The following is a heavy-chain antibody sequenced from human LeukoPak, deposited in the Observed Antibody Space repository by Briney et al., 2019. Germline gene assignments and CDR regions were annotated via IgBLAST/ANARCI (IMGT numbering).Heavy chain of an antibody. J-gene: IGHJ4*02. CDR3: ARDWGQNCSGGSCFPPDY. D-gene: IGHD2-15*01. CDR2: IYSGGST. CDR1: GFTVSSNY. Sequence: PGGSLRLSCAASGFTVSSNYMSWVRQAPGKGLEWVSVIYSGGSTYYADSVKGRFTISRDNSKNTLYLQMNSLRAEDTAVYYCARDWGQNCSGGSCFPPDYWGQGTLVTVSS. V-gene: IGHV3-53*01.